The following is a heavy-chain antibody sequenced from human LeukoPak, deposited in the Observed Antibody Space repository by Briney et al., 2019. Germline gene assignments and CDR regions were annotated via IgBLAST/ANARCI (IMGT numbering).Heavy chain of an antibody. J-gene: IGHJ4*02. CDR1: GYTFTGYY. V-gene: IGHV1-2*06. CDR3: ARDYCGGDCFPDY. CDR2: INPNSGGT. D-gene: IGHD2-21*02. Sequence: ASVKVSCKASGYTFTGYYMHWVRQAPGQGLEWMGRINPNSGGTNYVQKFQGRVTMTRDTSISTAYMELSRLRSDDTAVYYCARDYCGGDCFPDYWGQGTLVTVSS.